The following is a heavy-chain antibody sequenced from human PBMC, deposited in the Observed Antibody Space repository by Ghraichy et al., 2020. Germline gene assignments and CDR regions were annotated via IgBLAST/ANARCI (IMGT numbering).Heavy chain of an antibody. CDR1: GFTFNTSA. CDR2: ISPWGQYT. J-gene: IGHJ4*02. D-gene: IGHD5-24*01. Sequence: GGSLRLPCAASGFTFNTSALSWVRQAEGKGLEWVSAISPWGQYTYYADSVKGRFTHSRDNSRNTLYLPMNSLTAADTAVYYCVRESDGSNYHFDYWGQGTLVTVSS. V-gene: IGHV3-23*01. CDR3: VRESDGSNYHFDY.